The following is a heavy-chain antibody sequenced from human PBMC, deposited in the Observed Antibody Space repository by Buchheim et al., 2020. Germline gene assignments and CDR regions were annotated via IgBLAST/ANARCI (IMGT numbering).Heavy chain of an antibody. V-gene: IGHV4-39*01. CDR2: IYYSGST. Sequence: QLQLQESGPGLVKPSETLSLTCTVSGGSISSSSYYWGWIRQPPGKGLEWIGSIYYSGSTYYNPSLKSRVTISVDTSKNQFSLKLSSVTAADTAVYYCARHRVIAAAGTGWFDPWGQGTL. CDR3: ARHRVIAAAGTGWFDP. CDR1: GGSISSSSYY. D-gene: IGHD6-13*01. J-gene: IGHJ5*02.